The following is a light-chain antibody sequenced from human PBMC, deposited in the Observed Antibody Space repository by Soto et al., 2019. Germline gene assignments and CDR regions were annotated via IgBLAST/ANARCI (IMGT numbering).Light chain of an antibody. CDR1: SSNIGAGYD. V-gene: IGLV1-40*01. CDR3: QSYDSSLSAYYV. J-gene: IGLJ1*01. Sequence: HCVRTRAASVSGAPGRSGTIFCTGSSSNIGAGYDVHWYQQLPGTAPKLLIYGNSNRPSGVPDRFSGSKSGTSASLAITGLQAEDEADYYCQSYDSSLSAYYVFGTGTKVTVL. CDR2: GNS.